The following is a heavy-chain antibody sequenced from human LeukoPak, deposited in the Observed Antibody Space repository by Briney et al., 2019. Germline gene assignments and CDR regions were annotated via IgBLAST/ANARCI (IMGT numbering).Heavy chain of an antibody. J-gene: IGHJ5*02. D-gene: IGHD3-10*01. Sequence: GGSLRLSCAAPGFTFSSYSMNWVRQAPGKGLEWVSSISSSSSYIYYADSVKGRFTISRDNAKNSLYLQMNSLRAEDTAVYYCARDNYGSGSYWFISWGQGTLVTVSS. CDR1: GFTFSSYS. CDR2: ISSSSSYI. V-gene: IGHV3-21*01. CDR3: ARDNYGSGSYWFIS.